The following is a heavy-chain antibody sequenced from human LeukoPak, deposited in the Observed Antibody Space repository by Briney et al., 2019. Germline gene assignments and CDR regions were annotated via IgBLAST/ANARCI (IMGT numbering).Heavy chain of an antibody. D-gene: IGHD6-19*01. Sequence: GGSLRLSCAAFGFSFSSYAMSWVRQASGKGLEWVSSISGSGDNTYYAESVKGRFTISRDNSKNTLFLQMNSLRAEDTAVFYCAKRSGYTTGWFFDFWGQGTLVTVSS. CDR2: ISGSGDNT. V-gene: IGHV3-23*01. CDR1: GFSFSSYA. J-gene: IGHJ4*02. CDR3: AKRSGYTTGWFFDF.